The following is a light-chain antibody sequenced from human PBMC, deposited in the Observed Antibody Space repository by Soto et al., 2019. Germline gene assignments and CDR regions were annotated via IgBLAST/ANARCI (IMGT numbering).Light chain of an antibody. CDR3: QPYDKSRSGHVI. Sequence: QSVLTQPASVSGAPGQAVTLSCTGNNSNIGAAMDVHWYQQFPGKAPKLLIYADNNRPSGVPDRFSGARSGTSASLVITWLLAEDEAAYYCQPYDKSRSGHVIFSGGTKLTVL. J-gene: IGLJ2*01. V-gene: IGLV1-40*01. CDR1: NSNIGAAMD. CDR2: ADN.